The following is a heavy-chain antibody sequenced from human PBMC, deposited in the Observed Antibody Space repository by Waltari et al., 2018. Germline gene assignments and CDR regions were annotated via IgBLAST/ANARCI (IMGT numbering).Heavy chain of an antibody. D-gene: IGHD6-6*01. Sequence: QVQLVQSGAEVKKPGASVKVSCKASGYTFPGHYMPWVLQAPGQGLEWMGWINPNSGGTNYAQKFQGRVTMTRDTSISTAYMELSRLRSDDTAVYYCARGDRIAARHSRDYWGQGTLVTVSS. V-gene: IGHV1-2*02. J-gene: IGHJ4*02. CDR3: ARGDRIAARHSRDY. CDR1: GYTFPGHY. CDR2: INPNSGGT.